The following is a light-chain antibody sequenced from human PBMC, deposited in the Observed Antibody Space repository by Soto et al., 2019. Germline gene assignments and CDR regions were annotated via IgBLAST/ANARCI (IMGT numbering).Light chain of an antibody. Sequence: EIVLTQSPATLSLSPGERATLSCRASQSVSSNLAWYQQKPGQDPRLLIYDASKRATDIPTRFSGSGFGTDFTLTITSLEPEDSAVYYCQQRITWPTFGQGTKLAIK. J-gene: IGKJ2*01. CDR2: DAS. CDR3: QQRITWPT. CDR1: QSVSSN. V-gene: IGKV3-11*01.